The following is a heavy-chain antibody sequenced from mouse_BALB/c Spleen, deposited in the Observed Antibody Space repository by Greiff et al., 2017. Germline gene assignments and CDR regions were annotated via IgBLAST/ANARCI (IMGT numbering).Heavy chain of an antibody. Sequence: EVQRVESGGGLVKPGGSLKLSCAASGFTFSDYYMYWVRQTPEKRLEWVATISDGGSYTYYPDSVKGRFTISRDNAKNNLYLQMSSLKSKDTAMYYCATADSSGFAYWGQGTLVTVSA. V-gene: IGHV5-4*02. CDR3: ATADSSGFAY. D-gene: IGHD3-2*01. J-gene: IGHJ3*01. CDR1: GFTFSDYY. CDR2: ISDGGSYT.